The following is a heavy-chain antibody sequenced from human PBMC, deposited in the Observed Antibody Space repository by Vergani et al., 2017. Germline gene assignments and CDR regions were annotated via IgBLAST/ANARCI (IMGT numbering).Heavy chain of an antibody. CDR2: ISGNNEDV. CDR3: VIDVRVSRT. J-gene: IGHJ3*01. Sequence: EVQLVESGGGLVKPGGSLRLSCVASGFTFSHYSMNWVRQAPGKGLEWVSSISGNNEDVYYEDSVKGRVTISRDNAKNSLYLDMSSLRAEDTAVYSCVIDVRVSRTWGQGTLVAVSS. CDR1: GFTFSHYS. V-gene: IGHV3-21*01.